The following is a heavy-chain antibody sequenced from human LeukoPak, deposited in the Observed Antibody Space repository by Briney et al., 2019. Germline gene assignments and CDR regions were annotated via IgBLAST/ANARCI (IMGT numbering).Heavy chain of an antibody. CDR1: GGSVSSGSCY. CDR3: ARDSITIFGVVSVYYYGMDV. V-gene: IGHV4-61*01. CDR2: IYYSGST. D-gene: IGHD3-3*01. Sequence: SETLSLTCTVSGGSVSSGSCYWSWIRQPPGKGLEWIGYIYYSGSTNYNPSLKSRVTISVDTSKNQFSLKLSSVTAADTAVYYCARDSITIFGVVSVYYYGMDVWGQGTTVTVSS. J-gene: IGHJ6*02.